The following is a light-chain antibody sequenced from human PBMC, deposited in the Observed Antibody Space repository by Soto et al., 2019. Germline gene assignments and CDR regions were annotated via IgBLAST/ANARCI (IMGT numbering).Light chain of an antibody. CDR1: QDINTW. CDR3: PQYTTYSYT. Sequence: DIQMTQSPSTLSASVGDRVTITCRASQDINTWLAWFQQQPGKAPTLLIYDASILESGVPSRFSGSGSGTQFTLTISSLQPDDFATYYCPQYTTYSYTFGQGTKLEIK. J-gene: IGKJ2*01. CDR2: DAS. V-gene: IGKV1-5*01.